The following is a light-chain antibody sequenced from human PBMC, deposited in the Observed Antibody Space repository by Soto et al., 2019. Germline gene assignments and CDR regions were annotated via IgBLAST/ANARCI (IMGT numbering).Light chain of an antibody. J-gene: IGKJ2*01. CDR3: QQGHIWSLT. V-gene: IGKV3-15*01. Sequence: EIVMTQSPATLSLSPGERAALSCRASQSINSELAWYQQKPGQPPRLLIYGASTRATGVPAKFTGSESGSEFTLTISGLQSAEFAVYYCQQGHIWSLTFGLGTRLDI. CDR1: QSINSE. CDR2: GAS.